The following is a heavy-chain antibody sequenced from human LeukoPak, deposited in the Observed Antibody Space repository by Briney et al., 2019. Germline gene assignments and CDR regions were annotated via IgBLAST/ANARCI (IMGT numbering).Heavy chain of an antibody. J-gene: IGHJ5*02. D-gene: IGHD3-9*01. V-gene: IGHV3-30*04. CDR1: GFTFSSYT. CDR2: ISYDGTNK. CDR3: AKDMYDILTGYDIGRDNRFDP. Sequence: GGSLRLSCAASGFTFSSYTIHWVRLAPGKGLEWVAVISYDGTNKFYADSVKGRFTISRDNSKNTLYLQMNSLRTEDTAVYYCAKDMYDILTGYDIGRDNRFDPWGQGTLVSVSS.